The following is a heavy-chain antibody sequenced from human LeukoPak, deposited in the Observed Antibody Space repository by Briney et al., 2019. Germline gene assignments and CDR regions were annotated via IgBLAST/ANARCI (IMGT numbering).Heavy chain of an antibody. V-gene: IGHV4-34*01. CDR1: GGSFSGYY. D-gene: IGHD3-22*01. J-gene: IGHJ4*02. CDR2: INHSGST. Sequence: SETLSLTCAVYGGSFSGYYWSWIRQPPGKGLEWIGEINHSGSTNYNPSLKSRVTISVDTSKNQFSLKLSSVTAADTAVYYCARGIGGAMIVVANFDYWGQGTLVTVSS. CDR3: ARGIGGAMIVVANFDY.